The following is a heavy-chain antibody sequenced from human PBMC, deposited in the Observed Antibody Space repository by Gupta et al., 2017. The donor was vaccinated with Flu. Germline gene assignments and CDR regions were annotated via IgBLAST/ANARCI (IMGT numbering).Heavy chain of an antibody. CDR2: IYTSGST. D-gene: IGHD1-26*01. CDR3: ARGIGGSGSYYPAAFFDY. J-gene: IGHJ4*02. CDR1: GGSISSGSYY. V-gene: IGHV4-61*02. Sequence: QVQLQESGPGLVKPSQTLSLTCTVSGGSISSGSYYWSWIRQPAGKGLEWIGRIYTSGSTNYNPSLKSRVTISVDTSKNQFSLKLSSVTAADTAVYYCARGIGGSGSYYPAAFFDYWGQGTLVTVSS.